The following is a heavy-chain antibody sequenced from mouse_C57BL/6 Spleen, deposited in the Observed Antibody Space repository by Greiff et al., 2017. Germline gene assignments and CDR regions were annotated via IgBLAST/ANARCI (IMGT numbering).Heavy chain of an antibody. Sequence: QVQLQQPGAELVMPGASVKLSCKASGYTFTSYWMHWVKPRPGQGLEWIGEIDPSDSYTNYNQKFKGKSTLTVDKSSSTAYMQLSSLTSEDSAVYYCARWGITTEYFDVWGTGTTVTVAS. CDR2: IDPSDSYT. D-gene: IGHD1-1*01. CDR3: ARWGITTEYFDV. CDR1: GYTFTSYW. J-gene: IGHJ1*03. V-gene: IGHV1-69*01.